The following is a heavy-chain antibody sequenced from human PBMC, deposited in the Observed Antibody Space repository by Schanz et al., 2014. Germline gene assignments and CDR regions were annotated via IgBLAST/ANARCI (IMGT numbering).Heavy chain of an antibody. V-gene: IGHV3-30*18. Sequence: VHLVESGGGVVQPGRSLRLSCAASGFTFNSYGLHWVRQAPGKGLEWVAVISYHGSERYYADSVKGRFTISRDNSKNTLYLQMNSLRTEDTAVYFCAKSYDTSGYSGFDYWGQGTLVTVSS. CDR1: GFTFNSYG. CDR2: ISYHGSER. D-gene: IGHD3-22*01. J-gene: IGHJ4*02. CDR3: AKSYDTSGYSGFDY.